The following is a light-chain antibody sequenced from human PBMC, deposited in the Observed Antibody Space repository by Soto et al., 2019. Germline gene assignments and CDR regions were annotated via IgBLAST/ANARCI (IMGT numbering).Light chain of an antibody. CDR2: AAS. V-gene: IGKV3-20*01. CDR3: QHYGSSPFT. Sequence: EIVLTQSPGTLSLSPGERATLSCRASQSVTRNYLAWYRQKPGQAPRLLIYAASSRATGTPDRFSGSGSGPDFTLTISRLEPEDFAMYFCQHYGSSPFTFGQGSKLEMK. CDR1: QSVTRNY. J-gene: IGKJ2*01.